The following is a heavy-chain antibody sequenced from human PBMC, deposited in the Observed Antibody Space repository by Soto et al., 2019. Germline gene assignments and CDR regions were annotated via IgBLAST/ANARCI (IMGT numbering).Heavy chain of an antibody. J-gene: IGHJ3*01. Sequence: PGGSLRLSCASSGFTLSMSAVNWVRQAPGKGLEWVSYISDSGDRTYYADSVKGRFTISRDRSKNTESLQMDSLRAEDTAVYYCAKDRGIIVKAGDAFDVWGQGTKVTVSS. CDR1: GFTLSMSA. V-gene: IGHV3-23*01. D-gene: IGHD3-16*02. CDR2: ISDSGDRT. CDR3: AKDRGIIVKAGDAFDV.